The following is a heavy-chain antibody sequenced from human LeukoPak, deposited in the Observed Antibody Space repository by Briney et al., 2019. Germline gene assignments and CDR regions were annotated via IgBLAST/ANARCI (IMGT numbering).Heavy chain of an antibody. Sequence: GASVKVSCKAAGYTFTGYYMHWVRQAPGQGLEGMGRINPNSGGTNYAHKFQGRVTMTRDTAISTAYMELSRLRSDDTAVYYCATVYCRGGSCYERSDYWGQGTLVTVSS. CDR2: INPNSGGT. CDR3: ATVYCRGGSCYERSDY. D-gene: IGHD2-15*01. V-gene: IGHV1-2*06. CDR1: GYTFTGYY. J-gene: IGHJ4*02.